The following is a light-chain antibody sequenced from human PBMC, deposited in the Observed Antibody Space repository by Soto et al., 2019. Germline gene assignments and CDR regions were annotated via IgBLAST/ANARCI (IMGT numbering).Light chain of an antibody. CDR3: QQYDISPWT. J-gene: IGKJ1*01. CDR1: QSVRSN. V-gene: IGKV3-15*01. Sequence: EIVMTNSPATLSVSLWEIFTLSCRASQSVRSNLAWYQQKPGQAPRLLIYEASTRATGVPDRFSGSGSGTEFTLTITRLEPEDFGVYYCQQYDISPWTFGQGTKVDI. CDR2: EAS.